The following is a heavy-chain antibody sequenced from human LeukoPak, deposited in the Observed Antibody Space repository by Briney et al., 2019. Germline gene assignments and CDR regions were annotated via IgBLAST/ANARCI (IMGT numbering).Heavy chain of an antibody. Sequence: PGGSLRLSCAASGFTVSSNYMSWVRQAPGKGLEWDSVIYSGGSTYYADSVKGRFTISRDNSKNTLYLQMNSLRAEDTAVYYCASCSSTSREYYYYYYGMDVWGKGTTVTVSS. CDR2: IYSGGST. V-gene: IGHV3-53*01. CDR1: GFTVSSNY. J-gene: IGHJ6*04. CDR3: ASCSSTSREYYYYYYGMDV. D-gene: IGHD2-2*01.